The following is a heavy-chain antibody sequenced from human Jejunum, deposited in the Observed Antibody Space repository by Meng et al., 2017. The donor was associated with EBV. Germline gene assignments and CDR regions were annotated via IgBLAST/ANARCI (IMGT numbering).Heavy chain of an antibody. CDR3: TIESTTGCVNY. CDR2: TFYRSMWYN. D-gene: IGHD1-1*01. J-gene: IGHJ4*02. CDR1: RDRVFSNSAS. Sequence: GPLPQSGAGLADPPHTLLPSCAISRDRVFSNSASWTWIRQPPPRGLEWLGRTFYRSMWYNHYAPSVESRITINADTSKNQFSLQLTSVTPEDTAVYYCTIESTTGCVNYWGQGTLVTVSS. V-gene: IGHV6-1*01.